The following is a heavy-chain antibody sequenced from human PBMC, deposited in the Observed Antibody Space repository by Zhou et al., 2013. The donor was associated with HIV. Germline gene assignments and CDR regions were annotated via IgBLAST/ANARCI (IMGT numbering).Heavy chain of an antibody. V-gene: IGHV1-18*04. Sequence: QVQLVQSGPEVKKPGASVTVSCTASGYTFASFGISWVRQAPGQGLEWVGWISSYNGKTNYAQKFHARVTMTTDTSTSTAYMEVRSLRSDDTAVYYCARVIFDRSDYWGQGTLVTVSS. CDR2: ISSYNGKT. J-gene: IGHJ4*02. D-gene: IGHD3-16*02. CDR3: ARVIFDRSDY. CDR1: GYTFASFG.